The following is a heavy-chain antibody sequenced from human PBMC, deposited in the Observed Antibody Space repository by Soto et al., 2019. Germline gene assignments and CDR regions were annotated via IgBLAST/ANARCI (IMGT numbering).Heavy chain of an antibody. Sequence: GGSLRLSCAVPGFTFTSYSMSWVRQAPGEGLEWVANIQQDGSEKYYVDSVKGRFTISRDNAKNSLYLQMNSLRAEDTAVYYCARDDEYGSSSHVGRGYFDLWGRGTLVTVSS. CDR1: GFTFTSYS. CDR3: ARDDEYGSSSHVGRGYFDL. CDR2: IQQDGSEK. J-gene: IGHJ2*01. D-gene: IGHD6-6*01. V-gene: IGHV3-7*03.